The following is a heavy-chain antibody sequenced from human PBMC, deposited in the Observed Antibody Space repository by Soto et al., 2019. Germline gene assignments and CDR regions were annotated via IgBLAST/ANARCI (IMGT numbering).Heavy chain of an antibody. Sequence: ASVKVSCKASGYTFTSYYMHWVRQAPGQGLEWMGWINPNSGGTNYAQKFQGRVTMTRDTSISTAYMELSRLSSHDTAAYYCARGYCISTSCEKGKNNWFDHWGQGTLVTVSS. CDR3: ARGYCISTSCEKGKNNWFDH. CDR1: GYTFTSYY. CDR2: INPNSGGT. D-gene: IGHD2-2*01. J-gene: IGHJ5*02. V-gene: IGHV1-2*02.